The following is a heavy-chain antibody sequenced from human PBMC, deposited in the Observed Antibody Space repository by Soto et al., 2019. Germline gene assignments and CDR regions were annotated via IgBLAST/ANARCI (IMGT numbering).Heavy chain of an antibody. CDR1: GFTFDDYT. V-gene: IGHV3-43*01. D-gene: IGHD6-13*01. J-gene: IGHJ6*02. CDR2: ISWDGGST. Sequence: GGSLRLSSAASGFTFDDYTMHWVCQAPGKGLEWVSLISWDGGSTYYADSVKGRFTVSRDNSKNSLYLQMNSLRTEDTALYYCAKDMRYEGSRDYYYYGMDVWGQGTTVTVSS. CDR3: AKDMRYEGSRDYYYYGMDV.